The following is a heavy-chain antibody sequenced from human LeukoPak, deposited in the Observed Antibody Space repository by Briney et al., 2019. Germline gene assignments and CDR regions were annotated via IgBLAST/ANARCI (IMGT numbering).Heavy chain of an antibody. CDR2: ISSSSSYI. J-gene: IGHJ4*02. CDR3: ARPTYSSGWYLKY. D-gene: IGHD6-19*01. CDR1: GFTFSSYS. Sequence: GGSLRLSCAASGFTFSSYSMNWVRQAPGKGLEWVSSISSSSSYIYYADSVKGRFTISRDNSKNTLYLQMNSLRAEDTAVYYCARPTYSSGWYLKYWGQGTLVTVSS. V-gene: IGHV3-21*01.